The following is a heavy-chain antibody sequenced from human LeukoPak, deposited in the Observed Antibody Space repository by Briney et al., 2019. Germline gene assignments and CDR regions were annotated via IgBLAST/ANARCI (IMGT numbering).Heavy chain of an antibody. Sequence: SETLSLTCTVSGGSISSSSYYWGWIRQPPGKGLEWIGSIYYSGSTYYNPSLKSRVTISVDTSKNQFSLKLSSVTAADTAVYYCARDTLRLRWTRGFDPWGQGTLVTVSS. CDR1: GGSISSSSYY. CDR2: IYYSGST. J-gene: IGHJ5*02. D-gene: IGHD4-23*01. CDR3: ARDTLRLRWTRGFDP. V-gene: IGHV4-39*07.